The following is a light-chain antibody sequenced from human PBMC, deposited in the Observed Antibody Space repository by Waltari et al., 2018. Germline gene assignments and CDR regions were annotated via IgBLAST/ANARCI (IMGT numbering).Light chain of an antibody. CDR1: QGVGKY. CDR3: QKYDFLPAT. V-gene: IGKV3-20*01. J-gene: IGKJ1*01. CDR2: HAS. Sequence: EIVLTQSPGTLSLSPGERATLSCRASQGVGKYLAWYQQRPDQAPRLLLYHASIRATGIPDRFSGSGYETDFSLTISRLEPEDFAVYYCQKYDFLPATFGQGTTVEIK.